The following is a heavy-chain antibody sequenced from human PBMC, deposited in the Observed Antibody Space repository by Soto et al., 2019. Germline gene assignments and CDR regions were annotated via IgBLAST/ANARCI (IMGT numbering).Heavy chain of an antibody. Sequence: SETLSLTCTVSGGSISSYYWSWIRQPPGKGLEWIGYIYYSGSTYYNPSLKSRVTISVDTSKNQFSLKLSSVTAADPAVYYCATLWGQDRGQRTLVTVSS. CDR2: IYYSGST. CDR3: ATLWGQD. CDR1: GGSISSYY. J-gene: IGHJ4*02. V-gene: IGHV4-59*12. D-gene: IGHD7-27*01.